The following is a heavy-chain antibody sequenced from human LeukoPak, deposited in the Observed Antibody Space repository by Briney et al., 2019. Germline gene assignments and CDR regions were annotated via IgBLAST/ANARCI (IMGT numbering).Heavy chain of an antibody. D-gene: IGHD3-3*01. CDR1: GFTVSSNY. Sequence: GGSLRLSCAASGFTVSSNYMSWVRQAPGKGLEWVSVIYSGGSTYYADSVKGRFTISRDNSKNTLYLQMNSLRAEDTAVYYCAKDLKVRFLEWLLHDRDYWGQGTLVTVSS. CDR3: AKDLKVRFLEWLLHDRDY. J-gene: IGHJ4*02. CDR2: IYSGGST. V-gene: IGHV3-53*01.